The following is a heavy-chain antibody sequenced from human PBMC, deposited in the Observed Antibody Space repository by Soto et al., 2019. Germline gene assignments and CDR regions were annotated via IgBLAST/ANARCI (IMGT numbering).Heavy chain of an antibody. J-gene: IGHJ6*02. D-gene: IGHD6-19*01. CDR3: ARYGSSYGMDV. CDR1: GYTFTIYA. V-gene: IGHV1-3*05. Sequence: QVQLVQSGAEEKKPGASVKVSCKASGYTFTIYAMHWVRQAPGQRLEWMGWINAGNGNTKYSQKFQGRVTITRDTSASTAYMELSSLRSEDTAVYYCARYGSSYGMDVWGQGTTVTVSS. CDR2: INAGNGNT.